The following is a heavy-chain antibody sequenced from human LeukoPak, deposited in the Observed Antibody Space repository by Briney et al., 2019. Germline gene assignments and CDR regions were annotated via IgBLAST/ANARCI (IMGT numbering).Heavy chain of an antibody. CDR1: GFIVSSNN. CDR2: IRSGGTT. J-gene: IGHJ4*02. V-gene: IGHV3-53*01. D-gene: IGHD3-10*01. Sequence: GGSLRLSWAASGFIVSSNNMNWVRQAPGKGLELVSVIRSGGTTDYADSVKGRFTISRDNSKNTLFLQMNTLRAEDTAVYYCASHYASGSSSGYWGQGTLVTVSS. CDR3: ASHYASGSSSGY.